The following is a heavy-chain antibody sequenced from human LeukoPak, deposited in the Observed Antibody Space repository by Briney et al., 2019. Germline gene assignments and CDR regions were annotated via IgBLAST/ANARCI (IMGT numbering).Heavy chain of an antibody. Sequence: ASVKVSCKASGGTFSSYAISWVRQAPGQGLEWMGWISAYNGNTNYAQKLQGRVTMTTDTSTSTAYMELRSLRSDDTAVYYCARGSSGYYYVNFDYWGQGTLVTVSS. CDR2: ISAYNGNT. CDR3: ARGSSGYYYVNFDY. CDR1: GGTFSSYA. V-gene: IGHV1-18*01. J-gene: IGHJ4*02. D-gene: IGHD3-22*01.